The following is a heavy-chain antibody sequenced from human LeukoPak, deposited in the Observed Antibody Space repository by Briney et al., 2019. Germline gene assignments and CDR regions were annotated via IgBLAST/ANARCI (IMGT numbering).Heavy chain of an antibody. CDR2: ITSSAYI. CDR3: ARVILTGYPSGIDY. CDR1: GFTFNSYG. J-gene: IGHJ4*02. D-gene: IGHD3-9*01. Sequence: GGSLRLSCAASGFTFNSYGMNWVRQAPGKGLEWVSSITSSAYIYYADSVKGRFTISRDNAKNSLYLQMNSLRAEGTAVYYCARVILTGYPSGIDYWGQGTLVTVSS. V-gene: IGHV3-21*01.